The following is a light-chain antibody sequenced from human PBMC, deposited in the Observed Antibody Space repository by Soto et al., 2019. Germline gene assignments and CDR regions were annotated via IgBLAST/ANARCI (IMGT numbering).Light chain of an antibody. CDR1: QSVSSY. J-gene: IGKJ4*01. CDR2: DVS. CDR3: QHRSNWPLT. V-gene: IGKV3-11*02. Sequence: EVVLTQSPATLSLSPGERATLSCRASQSVSSYLAWYQQKPGQAPRLLIYDVSNRATGIPARFSGSGSGRDFTLTIGSLEPEDFAVYYCQHRSNWPLTFGGGTKVEIK.